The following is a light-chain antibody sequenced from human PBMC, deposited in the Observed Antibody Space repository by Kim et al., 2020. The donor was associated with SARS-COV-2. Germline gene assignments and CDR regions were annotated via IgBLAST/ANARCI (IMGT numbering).Light chain of an antibody. CDR1: ASVSGY. CDR2: DTF. Sequence: LSPGARATISSRASASVSGYLAWYQQKPGQAPRLLISDTFSRAAGIPDRFSGSGSGTDFTLTISRLEPEDFAVYYCQQHGSSPKTFGQGTKLEIK. J-gene: IGKJ2*01. CDR3: QQHGSSPKT. V-gene: IGKV3-20*01.